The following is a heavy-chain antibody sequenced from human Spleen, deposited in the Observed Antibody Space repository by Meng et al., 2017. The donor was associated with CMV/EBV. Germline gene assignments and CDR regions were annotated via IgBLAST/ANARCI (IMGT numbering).Heavy chain of an antibody. J-gene: IGHJ5*02. Sequence: CGGCFSGYYWSWIRQPPGKGLEWIGEINHSGSTDYNPSLKSRVTISVDTSKSQFSRKLSSVTAADTAVYYCARGSQLLSTYNWFDPWGQGTLVTVSS. CDR1: GGCFSGYY. CDR2: INHSGST. V-gene: IGHV4-34*01. CDR3: ARGSQLLSTYNWFDP. D-gene: IGHD2-2*01.